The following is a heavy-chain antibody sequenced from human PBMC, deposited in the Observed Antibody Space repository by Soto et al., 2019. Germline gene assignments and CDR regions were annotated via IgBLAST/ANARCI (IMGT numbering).Heavy chain of an antibody. Sequence: QVQLVQSGAEVKKPGASVKVSCKASGYTFSDYYIHWVRQAPGQGLEWMGWINPKNGGTKYAQKLEGRVTMTRDTSISTAYMELTRLRSDDTAVYYCARGFFGSGGEFDYWCQGPLVTVSS. CDR2: INPKNGGT. J-gene: IGHJ4*02. CDR1: GYTFSDYY. V-gene: IGHV1-2*02. D-gene: IGHD3-10*01. CDR3: ARGFFGSGGEFDY.